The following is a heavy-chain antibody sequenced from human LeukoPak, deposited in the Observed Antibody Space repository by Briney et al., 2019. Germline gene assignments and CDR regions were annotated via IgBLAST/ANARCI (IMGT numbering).Heavy chain of an antibody. V-gene: IGHV3-30-3*01. J-gene: IGHJ4*02. D-gene: IGHD1-26*01. Sequence: GGSLRLSCAASGFTFSSYAMHWVRQAPGKGLEWVAVVSYDGSNKYYADSVKGRFTISSDNSKNTLYLQMNSLRAEDTAVYYCARVTYRGSYGDYWGQGTLVTVSS. CDR1: GFTFSSYA. CDR3: ARVTYRGSYGDY. CDR2: VSYDGSNK.